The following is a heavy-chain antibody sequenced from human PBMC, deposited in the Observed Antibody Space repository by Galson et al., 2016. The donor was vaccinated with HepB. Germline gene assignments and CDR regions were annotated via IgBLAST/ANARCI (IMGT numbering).Heavy chain of an antibody. CDR3: ARLRNYYVSNGDKHYFDH. CDR1: GFTFSSYA. V-gene: IGHV3-30*01. CDR2: ISSHGSNK. Sequence: SLRLYCEAPGFTFSSYAIHWVRQAQGKGPESVAVISSHGSNKYSADSVKVRSTISRDNSKNMLSLKMNSLRAADTAVYYCARLRNYYVSNGDKHYFDHWGQGTLVTVSS. J-gene: IGHJ4*02. D-gene: IGHD3-22*01.